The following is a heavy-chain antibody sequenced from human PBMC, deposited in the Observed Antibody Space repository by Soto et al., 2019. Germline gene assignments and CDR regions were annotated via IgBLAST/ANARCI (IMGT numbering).Heavy chain of an antibody. CDR2: IYYTGGT. CDR3: ASGTLSTIAAHDS. CDR1: GVTNRGYY. V-gene: IGHV4-59*01. J-gene: IGHJ4*02. Sequence: SETLSLTRNVSGVTNRGYYWHCIRQPPWKTLEWIVSIYYTGGTNYNPSLKSRVTISVDTSKHHFSLKFNSVTAADTAVYYCASGTLSTIAAHDSWGQGTLVTVSS. D-gene: IGHD6-13*01.